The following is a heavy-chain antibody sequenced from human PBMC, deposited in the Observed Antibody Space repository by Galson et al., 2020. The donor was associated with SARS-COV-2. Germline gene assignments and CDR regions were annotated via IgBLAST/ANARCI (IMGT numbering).Heavy chain of an antibody. Sequence: GGSLRLSCAASGFTVSSNYLSWVRQAPGKGLEWVSVTYPGGDTYYADSVKGRFTFSRDNSRNTLYLQMNSLRVEDTAVYHCARSLNLYGGDPLDYWGQGTLVTVSS. CDR3: ARSLNLYGGDPLDY. CDR1: GFTVSSNY. J-gene: IGHJ4*02. V-gene: IGHV3-53*01. CDR2: TYPGGDT. D-gene: IGHD2-21*02.